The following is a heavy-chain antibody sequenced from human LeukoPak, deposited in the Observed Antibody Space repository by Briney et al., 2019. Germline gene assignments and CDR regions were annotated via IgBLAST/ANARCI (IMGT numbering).Heavy chain of an antibody. CDR2: ISSSSSYI. CDR3: ARGPPRNPFDY. J-gene: IGHJ4*02. Sequence: GGSLRLSCAASGFTFSSYSMNWVRKAPGKGLEWVSSISSSSSYIYYADSVKGRFTISRGNAKNSLYLQMNNLRAEYTAVYYCARGPPRNPFDYWGQGTLVTVSS. CDR1: GFTFSSYS. V-gene: IGHV3-21*01.